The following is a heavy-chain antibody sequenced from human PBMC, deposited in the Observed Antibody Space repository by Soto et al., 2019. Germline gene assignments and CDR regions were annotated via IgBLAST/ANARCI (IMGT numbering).Heavy chain of an antibody. D-gene: IGHD6-6*01. V-gene: IGHV1-69*06. CDR1: GGTFSSYA. CDR3: ATYKAARPGGDDSYGMDV. J-gene: IGHJ6*02. CDR2: IIPIFGTA. Sequence: QVQLVQSGAEVKKPGSSVKVSCKASGGTFSSYAISWVRQAPGQGLEWMGGIIPIFGTANYAQKFQGRVTITADKSTRTAYMELSSLRSEDTAVYCCATYKAARPGGDDSYGMDVWGQGTTVTVSS.